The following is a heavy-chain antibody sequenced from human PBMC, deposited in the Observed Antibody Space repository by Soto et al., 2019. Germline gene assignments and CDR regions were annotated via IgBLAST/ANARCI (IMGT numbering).Heavy chain of an antibody. V-gene: IGHV3-23*01. D-gene: IGHD5-18*01. CDR3: AHRQGYSYGTTFDY. CDR1: GFTFSTYS. J-gene: IGHJ4*02. Sequence: GESLKISCAASGFTFSTYSMNWVRQAPGKGLEWVSGIYGNGGGTFYADSVKSRLTITKDTSKNQVVLTMTNMDPVDTATYYCAHRQGYSYGTTFDYWGQGTLVTVSS. CDR2: IYGNGGGT.